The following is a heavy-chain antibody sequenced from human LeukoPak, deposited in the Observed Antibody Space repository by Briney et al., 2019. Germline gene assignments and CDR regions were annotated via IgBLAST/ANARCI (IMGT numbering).Heavy chain of an antibody. Sequence: GASVKVSCKASGYTFTSYYMHWVRQAPGQGLEWMGIINPSGGSTSYAQKFQGRVTMTRDTSTSTVYMELSSLRSEDTAVYYCARVGPRYFDYIYGMDVWGQGTTVTVSS. CDR1: GYTFTSYY. CDR3: ARVGPRYFDYIYGMDV. CDR2: INPSGGST. J-gene: IGHJ6*02. V-gene: IGHV1-46*01. D-gene: IGHD3-9*01.